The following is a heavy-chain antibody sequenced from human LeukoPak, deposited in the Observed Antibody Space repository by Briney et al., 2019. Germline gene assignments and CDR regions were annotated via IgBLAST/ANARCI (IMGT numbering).Heavy chain of an antibody. D-gene: IGHD1-26*01. CDR2: INPNSGGT. CDR3: ASRGGLIVGATFSY. J-gene: IGHJ4*02. V-gene: IGHV1-2*06. Sequence: ASVKVSCKASGYTFTSYGISWVRQAPGQGLEWMGRINPNSGGTNYAQKFQGRVTMTRDTSISTAYMELSRLRSDDTAVYYCASRGGLIVGATFSYWGQGTLVTVSS. CDR1: GYTFTSYG.